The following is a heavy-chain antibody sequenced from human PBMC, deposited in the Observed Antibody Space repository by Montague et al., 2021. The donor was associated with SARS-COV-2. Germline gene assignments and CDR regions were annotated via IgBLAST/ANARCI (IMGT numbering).Heavy chain of an antibody. CDR2: IYYSGST. CDR1: GGSISSYY. CDR3: ARTYYYGSVVWFDP. Sequence: SETLSLTCTVSGGSISSYYWSWIRQPPGKGLEWIGYIYYSGSTNYNPSLESRVTISVDTSKNQFSLKLSSVTAADTAVYYCARTYYYGSVVWFDPWGQGTLVTVSS. J-gene: IGHJ5*02. D-gene: IGHD3-10*01. V-gene: IGHV4-59*08.